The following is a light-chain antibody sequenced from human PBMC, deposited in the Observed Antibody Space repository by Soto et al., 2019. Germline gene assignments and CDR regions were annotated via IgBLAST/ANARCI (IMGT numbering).Light chain of an antibody. Sequence: EIVLTQSPYTLSLSPGERATLSCRASQSVSSSYLAWYQQKHGQAPRLLIYGASSRATGIPDRFSGSGYGTDFTLTISRLETEDFAVYYCQQHGSSPLTFGGGTKVDIK. J-gene: IGKJ4*01. CDR2: GAS. CDR3: QQHGSSPLT. CDR1: QSVSSSY. V-gene: IGKV3-20*01.